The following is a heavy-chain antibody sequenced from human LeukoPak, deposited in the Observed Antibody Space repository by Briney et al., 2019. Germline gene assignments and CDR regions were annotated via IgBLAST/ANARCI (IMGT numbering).Heavy chain of an antibody. Sequence: SETLSLTCAVYGGSFSGYYWSWIRQPPGKGLEWIGEINHSGSTNYNPSLKSRATISVDTSKNQFSPKLSSVTAPDTAVYYCARGDWGYDYWGQGTLVTVSS. D-gene: IGHD7-27*01. CDR1: GGSFSGYY. J-gene: IGHJ4*02. CDR3: ARGDWGYDY. V-gene: IGHV4-34*01. CDR2: INHSGST.